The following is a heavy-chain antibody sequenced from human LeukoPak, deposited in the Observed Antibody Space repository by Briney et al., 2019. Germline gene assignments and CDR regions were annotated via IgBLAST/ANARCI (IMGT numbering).Heavy chain of an antibody. Sequence: ASVKVSCKASGYSFTDYYMHWVRQAPGQGLEWMGWINPNSGGTNYAQKFQGRVTMTRDTSISTAYMELGRLRSDDTAVYYCATHYYDSSGYYSPYFQHWGQGTLVTVSS. D-gene: IGHD3-22*01. CDR1: GYSFTDYY. J-gene: IGHJ1*01. V-gene: IGHV1-2*02. CDR2: INPNSGGT. CDR3: ATHYYDSSGYYSPYFQH.